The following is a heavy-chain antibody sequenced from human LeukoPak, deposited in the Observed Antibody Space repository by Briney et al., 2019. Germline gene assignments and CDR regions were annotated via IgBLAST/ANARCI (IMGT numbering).Heavy chain of an antibody. D-gene: IGHD3-10*01. V-gene: IGHV1-2*02. Sequence: ASVKVSCKASGYTFTDYYMHWVRQAPGQGLEWMGWMNPNTSGTNYPQKFQGRVTMTRDTSISTAYMELSSLRSDDTAVYYCARALYYNGRYGVDSWGQGTLVTVST. CDR3: ARALYYNGRYGVDS. CDR2: MNPNTSGT. J-gene: IGHJ4*02. CDR1: GYTFTDYY.